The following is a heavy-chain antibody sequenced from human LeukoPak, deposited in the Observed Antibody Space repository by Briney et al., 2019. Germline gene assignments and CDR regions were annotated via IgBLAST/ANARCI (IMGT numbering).Heavy chain of an antibody. CDR2: IKQDGSQT. D-gene: IGHD2/OR15-2a*01. Sequence: GGSLRLSCAASGFTFSSHWMSWVRQAPGKGLEWVANIKQDGSQTKYVDSVKGRFTISRDNAKDSLYLQMNTLRAEDTAVYYCARVPESNLAYFDSWGQGTLVTVSS. J-gene: IGHJ4*02. V-gene: IGHV3-7*01. CDR1: GFTFSSHW. CDR3: ARVPESNLAYFDS.